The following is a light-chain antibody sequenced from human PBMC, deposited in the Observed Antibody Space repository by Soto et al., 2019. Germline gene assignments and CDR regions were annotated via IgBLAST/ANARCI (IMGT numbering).Light chain of an antibody. CDR1: SSDVGGYNY. J-gene: IGLJ2*01. CDR2: EVS. CDR3: SSYAASNNLGV. Sequence: QSALTQPPSASGSPGQSVTISCIGTSSDVGGYNYVSWYQQHPGKAPKLMIYEVSKRPSGVPDRFSGSKSGNTASLTVSGLKAEDEADYYFSSYAASNNLGVFGGGTKLTVL. V-gene: IGLV2-8*01.